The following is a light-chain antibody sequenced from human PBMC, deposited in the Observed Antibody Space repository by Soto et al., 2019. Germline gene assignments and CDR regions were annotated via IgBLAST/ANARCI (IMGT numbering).Light chain of an antibody. V-gene: IGKV3-15*01. Sequence: ERVMTQSPATLSVSPGERATLSCRASQSVSSNLAWYQQKPGQAPRLLIYGASTRATGIPARFSGSGSGTDFTLTISSLQSEDFAVYFCQQYDDWLRLTFGGGTKVDIK. CDR2: GAS. CDR3: QQYDDWLRLT. J-gene: IGKJ4*01. CDR1: QSVSSN.